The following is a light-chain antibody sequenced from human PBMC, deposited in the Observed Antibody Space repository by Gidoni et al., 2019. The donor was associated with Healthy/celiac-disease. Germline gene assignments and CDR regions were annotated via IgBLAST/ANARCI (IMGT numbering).Light chain of an antibody. Sequence: EIVMTQSPATLSVPPGERATLACRGRQSVSSNLAWYQQKPGQAPRLLIYGASTRATGIPARFSGSGSGTEFTLTISSLQSEDFAVYYCQQYNNWRYTFGQGTKLEIK. CDR2: GAS. J-gene: IGKJ2*01. CDR1: QSVSSN. V-gene: IGKV3-15*01. CDR3: QQYNNWRYT.